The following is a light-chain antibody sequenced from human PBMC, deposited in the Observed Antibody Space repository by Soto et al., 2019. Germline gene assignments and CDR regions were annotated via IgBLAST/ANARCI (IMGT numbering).Light chain of an antibody. CDR2: VAS. V-gene: IGKV3-20*01. CDR1: QSVSSNN. CDR3: QQHGSGPWT. Sequence: EIVLTQSPDTLSLSPGERATLSCRASQSVSSNNLAWYQHKPGQPPRLLIYVASRRATGIPDRFSGSGSGSEFTLTNTGLEPEDFAVDYCQQHGSGPWTFGQGTKVEIK. J-gene: IGKJ1*01.